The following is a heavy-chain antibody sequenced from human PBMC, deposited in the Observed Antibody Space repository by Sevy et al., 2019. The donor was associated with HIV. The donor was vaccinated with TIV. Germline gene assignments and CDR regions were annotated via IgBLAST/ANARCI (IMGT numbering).Heavy chain of an antibody. CDR1: GFTFSNHW. CDR3: ARDRRVEYGGSDY. CDR2: IEKDGTDK. J-gene: IGHJ4*02. Sequence: GGSLRLSCAVSGFTFSNHWMTWVRQAPGKGLEWVANIEKDGTDKFYVDSVMGRFSISRDNAKDLLYLQMNSLRVEDTAVYYCARDRRVEYGGSDYWGQGTLVTVSS. D-gene: IGHD3-10*01. V-gene: IGHV3-7*03.